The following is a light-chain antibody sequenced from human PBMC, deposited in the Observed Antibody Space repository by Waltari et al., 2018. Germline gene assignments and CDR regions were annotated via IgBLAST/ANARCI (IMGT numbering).Light chain of an antibody. CDR3: QQRGHWLT. Sequence: EIVLTQSPATLSLSPGDRATLSCRASQSVSSYLAWYQQKPGQAPRLLIYDAAKRAMGIPVRFSGSGSGTDFTLTINTLEPEDFAVYYCQQRGHWLTFGGGTKVEIK. J-gene: IGKJ4*01. CDR1: QSVSSY. CDR2: DAA. V-gene: IGKV3-11*01.